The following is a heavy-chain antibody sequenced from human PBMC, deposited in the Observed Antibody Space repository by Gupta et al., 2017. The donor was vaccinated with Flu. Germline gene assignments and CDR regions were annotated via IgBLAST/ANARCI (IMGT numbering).Heavy chain of an antibody. CDR3: AGGLYSSATRPLEY. D-gene: IGHD6-25*01. CDR2: IIPIFGTA. CDR1: GGTFRTYG. V-gene: IGHV1-69*01. J-gene: IGHJ4*02. Sequence: QVQLVQSGAEVKKPGSSVKVSCKASGGTFRTYGIGWVRQAPGQGLEYMGGIIPIFGTADYAQKSQGRVTITADESTSTAYMEVSSLRSEDTAVYYCAGGLYSSATRPLEYWGQGTLVTVSS.